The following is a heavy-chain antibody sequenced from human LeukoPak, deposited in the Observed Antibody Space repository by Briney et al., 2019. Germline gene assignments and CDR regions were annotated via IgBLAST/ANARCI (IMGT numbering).Heavy chain of an antibody. CDR1: GGSVSSGGYY. CDR2: INHSGST. J-gene: IGHJ6*02. V-gene: IGHV4-61*08. Sequence: SETLSLTCTVSGGSVSSGGYYWSWIRQPPGKGLEWIGEINHSGSTNYNPSLKSRVTISVDTSKNQFSLKLSSVTAADTAVYYCARAPRTYYYYYGMDVWGQGTTVTVSS. CDR3: ARAPRTYYYYYGMDV.